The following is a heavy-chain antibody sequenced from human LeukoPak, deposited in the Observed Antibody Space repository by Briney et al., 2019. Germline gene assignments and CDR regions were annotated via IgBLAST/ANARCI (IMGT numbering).Heavy chain of an antibody. D-gene: IGHD3-10*01. CDR3: AKDYSKTSYYGSGTYYRPNWFDP. V-gene: IGHV3-23*01. CDR1: GFTFSSYA. Sequence: GGSLRLSCAASGFTFSSYAMHWVRQAPGKGLEWVSAISGSGGSTYYADSVKGRFTISRDNSKNTLYLQMNSLRAEDTAMYYCAKDYSKTSYYGSGTYYRPNWFDPWGQGTLVTVSS. J-gene: IGHJ5*02. CDR2: ISGSGGST.